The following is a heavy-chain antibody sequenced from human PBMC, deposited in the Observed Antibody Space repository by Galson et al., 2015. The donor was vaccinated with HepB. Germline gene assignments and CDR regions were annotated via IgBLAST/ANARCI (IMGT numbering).Heavy chain of an antibody. D-gene: IGHD3-9*01. CDR3: ARVSRYYDILTGYYPTRMDV. V-gene: IGHV3-11*06. CDR1: GFTFSDYH. Sequence: SLRLSCAASGFTFSDYHMSWIRQAPGKGLEWVSYISSSSSYTNYADSVKGRFTISRDNAKNSLYLQMNSLRAEDTAVYYCARVSRYYDILTGYYPTRMDVWGQGTTVTVSS. CDR2: ISSSSSYT. J-gene: IGHJ6*02.